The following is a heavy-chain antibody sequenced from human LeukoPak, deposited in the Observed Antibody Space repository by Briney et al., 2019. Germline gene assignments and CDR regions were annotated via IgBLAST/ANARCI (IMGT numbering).Heavy chain of an antibody. D-gene: IGHD3-9*01. CDR1: GYTLTQLS. J-gene: IGHJ6*02. CDR3: ATCRNELQYFEWLSNYYYYGMDG. CDR2: FDPEDGET. V-gene: IGHV1-24*01. Sequence: GASVKVSCKVSGYTLTQLSMHWVRQAPGKGLEWMGGFDPEDGETIYAQKFQGRVTMTEDTSTDTAYMELSSLRSEDTAVYYCATCRNELQYFEWLSNYYYYGMDGGSQGSTVTV.